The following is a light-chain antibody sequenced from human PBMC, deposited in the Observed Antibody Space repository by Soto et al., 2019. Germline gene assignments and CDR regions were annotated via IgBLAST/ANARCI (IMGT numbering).Light chain of an antibody. J-gene: IGKJ1*01. CDR1: QSISSW. V-gene: IGKV1-5*03. CDR2: KAS. Sequence: DIQMTQSPSTLSASVGDRVTITCRASQSISSWLAWYQQKPGKAPKVLIYKASTLESGVPSRFSGSGSGTEFTLTISLQPDDFATYYCQQYNNYPCTFGQGTKVEI. CDR3: QQYNNYPCT.